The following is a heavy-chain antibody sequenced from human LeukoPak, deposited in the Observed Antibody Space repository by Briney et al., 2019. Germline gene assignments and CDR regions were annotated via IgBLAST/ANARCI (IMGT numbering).Heavy chain of an antibody. Sequence: GGSLRLSCAASGFTFSSYEMNWVRQAPGKGLEGVSYISSSGSTIYYADSVKGRFTIYRDNAKNSLYLQMNRLRAEDTAVYYCARYGDYVGSYYYYMDVWGKGTTVTVSS. CDR2: ISSSGSTI. J-gene: IGHJ6*03. D-gene: IGHD4-17*01. CDR3: ARYGDYVGSYYYYMDV. V-gene: IGHV3-48*03. CDR1: GFTFSSYE.